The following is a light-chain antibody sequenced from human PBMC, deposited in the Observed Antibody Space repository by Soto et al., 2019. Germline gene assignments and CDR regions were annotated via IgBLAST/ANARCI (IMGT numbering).Light chain of an antibody. Sequence: QITPYPCTLSASLGERVTITFRASQSISDWLAWFQLKPGKAPKLLIYDASSLESGVPSRFSGSGSGTEFTLTISSLQPDDFATYYCQQYNNYSTFGQGTKVDIK. CDR3: QQYNNYST. CDR1: QSISDW. CDR2: DAS. J-gene: IGKJ1*01. V-gene: IGKV1-5*01.